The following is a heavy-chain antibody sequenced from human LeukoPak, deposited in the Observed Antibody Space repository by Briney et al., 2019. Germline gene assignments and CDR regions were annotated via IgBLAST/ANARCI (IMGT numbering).Heavy chain of an antibody. J-gene: IGHJ3*02. CDR1: GGTFSSYA. D-gene: IGHD3-16*01. Sequence: GASVKVSCKASGGTFSSYAISWVRQAPGQGLEWMGRIIPIFGTANYAQKFQGRVTITTDESTSTAYMELSSLRSEDTAVYYCARVGTWGAFDIWGQGTMVTVSS. V-gene: IGHV1-69*05. CDR3: ARVGTWGAFDI. CDR2: IIPIFGTA.